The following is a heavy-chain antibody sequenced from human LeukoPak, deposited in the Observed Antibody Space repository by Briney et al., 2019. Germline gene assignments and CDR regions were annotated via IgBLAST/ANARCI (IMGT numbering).Heavy chain of an antibody. V-gene: IGHV3-53*01. Sequence: GGSLRLSCAASGFTVSSSYMTWVRQAPGKGLEWVSVIYSGGSTYYADSVKGRFTISRDNSKNTLYLQMNSLRAEDTAVYYCAREGFTYETYWGQGILVTVSS. D-gene: IGHD5-12*01. CDR2: IYSGGST. CDR1: GFTVSSSY. CDR3: AREGFTYETY. J-gene: IGHJ4*02.